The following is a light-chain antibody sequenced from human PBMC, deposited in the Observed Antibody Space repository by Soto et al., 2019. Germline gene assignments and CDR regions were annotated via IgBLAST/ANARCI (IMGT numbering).Light chain of an antibody. CDR3: QQYYYPRIT. Sequence: DIQMTQSPSSLSASVGDRVTITCQASQDISNYLNWYQQKPGKAPKLLIYDASNLETGVPSRFSGSGSGTDFTFPISSLPPEDIATYYCQQYYYPRITFGQGTRLEIK. CDR1: QDISNY. V-gene: IGKV1-33*01. CDR2: DAS. J-gene: IGKJ5*01.